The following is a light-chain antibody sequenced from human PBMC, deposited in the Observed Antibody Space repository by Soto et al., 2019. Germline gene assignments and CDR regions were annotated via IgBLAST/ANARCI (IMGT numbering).Light chain of an antibody. CDR2: KAS. J-gene: IGKJ1*01. V-gene: IGKV1-5*03. Sequence: IQMTQSPSTLSASVGDRVTITCLASQTISNWLAWYQQKPGKAPKLLIYKASTLESGVPSRFSGSGSGTEFTLTISSLQPEDFATYYCQQYNSYSQTFGQGTKVDIK. CDR1: QTISNW. CDR3: QQYNSYSQT.